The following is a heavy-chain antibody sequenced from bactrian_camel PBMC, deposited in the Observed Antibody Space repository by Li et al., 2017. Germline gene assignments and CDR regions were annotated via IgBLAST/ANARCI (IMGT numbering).Heavy chain of an antibody. V-gene: IGHV3S25*01. J-gene: IGHJ4*01. CDR1: GFTFTNYW. CDR3: AAAPSCSGLNFYGREY. CDR2: SSSGALSL. Sequence: QLVESGGALVQPGESLRLSCAASGFTFTNYWMHWVRQGPGKGLEWVSSSSSGALSLVYADSVKGRFTISQDTAKNMSYLEMNNLKPEDTGMYYCAAAPSCSGLNFYGREYWGQGTQVTVS. D-gene: IGHD2*01.